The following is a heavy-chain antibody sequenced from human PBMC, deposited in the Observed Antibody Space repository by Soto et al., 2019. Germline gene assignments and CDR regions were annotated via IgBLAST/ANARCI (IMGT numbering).Heavy chain of an antibody. V-gene: IGHV3-48*01. D-gene: IGHD2-21*01. Sequence: EVQLVESGGGLVQPGGSLGLSCAASGFTISSYSMNWVRQAPGKGLEWVAYIRSSGSPTHYADSVKGRFTISRDIAQNSLYLQMNSLRAEDTAVYYCAREPHSLDYWGQGTLVTVSS. J-gene: IGHJ4*02. CDR3: AREPHSLDY. CDR2: IRSSGSPT. CDR1: GFTISSYS.